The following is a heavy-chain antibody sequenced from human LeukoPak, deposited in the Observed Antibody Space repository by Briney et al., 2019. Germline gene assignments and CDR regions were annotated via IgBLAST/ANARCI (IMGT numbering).Heavy chain of an antibody. Sequence: SETLSLTCTVSGGSISSGTYYWTWIRQPAGKGLEWIGRIYTSGSTNYNPSLKSRVTISVDTSKNQFSLKLSSVTAADTAVYYCARDSGNWFDPWGQGTLVTVSS. D-gene: IGHD1-26*01. CDR1: GGSISSGTYY. CDR3: ARDSGNWFDP. V-gene: IGHV4-61*02. CDR2: IYTSGST. J-gene: IGHJ5*02.